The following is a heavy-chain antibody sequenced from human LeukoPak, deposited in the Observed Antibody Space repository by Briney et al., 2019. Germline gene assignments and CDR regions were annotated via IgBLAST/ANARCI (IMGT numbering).Heavy chain of an antibody. V-gene: IGHV3-30-3*01. D-gene: IGHD3-3*01. Sequence: GGSLRLSCAASGFTFSSYAMHWVRQAPGKGLEWVAVISYDGSNKYYADSVKGRFTISRDNSKNTLYLQMNSLRAEDTAVYYCARSGKDYDFWSGPTDKYYFDYWGQGTLVTVSS. CDR2: ISYDGSNK. CDR3: ARSGKDYDFWSGPTDKYYFDY. J-gene: IGHJ4*02. CDR1: GFTFSSYA.